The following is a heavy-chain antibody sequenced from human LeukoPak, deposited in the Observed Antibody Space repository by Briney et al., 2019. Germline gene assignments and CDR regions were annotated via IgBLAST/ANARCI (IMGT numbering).Heavy chain of an antibody. Sequence: PGGSLRLSCAASGFTFSSYAMNWVRQAPGKGLEWVSGISGSGDNTYYADSVKGQFTISRDNSKNTLYLQMNSLRAEDTAVYYCARYSSGWTYYFDCWGQGTLVTVSS. CDR3: ARYSSGWTYYFDC. V-gene: IGHV3-23*01. J-gene: IGHJ4*02. D-gene: IGHD6-19*01. CDR2: ISGSGDNT. CDR1: GFTFSSYA.